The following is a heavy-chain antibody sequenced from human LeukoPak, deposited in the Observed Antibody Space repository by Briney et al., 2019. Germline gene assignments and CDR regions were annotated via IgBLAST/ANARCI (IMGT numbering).Heavy chain of an antibody. CDR3: ATMFGESSDFDH. Sequence: SETLSLTCVVSGGSISAYYWNWIRQPAGKGLEWIGRLHSSGETTSNPSLMSRATMSLDTSRNHFSLNLTSVTAADSAIYYCATMFGESSDFDHWGQGTLVTVSS. V-gene: IGHV4-4*07. CDR1: GGSISAYY. CDR2: LHSSGET. D-gene: IGHD3-10*02. J-gene: IGHJ4*02.